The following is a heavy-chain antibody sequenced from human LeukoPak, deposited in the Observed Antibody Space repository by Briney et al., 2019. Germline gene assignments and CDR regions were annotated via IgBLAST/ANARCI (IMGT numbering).Heavy chain of an antibody. V-gene: IGHV4-34*01. CDR3: ARPQTYSSSSRGGFWFDY. CDR1: GGSFSGYY. D-gene: IGHD6-6*01. CDR2: INHSGST. Sequence: PSETLSLTCAVYGGSFSGYYWSWIRQPPGKGLEWIGEINHSGSTNYNPSLKSRVTISVDTSKNQFSLKLSSVTAADTAVYYCARPQTYSSSSRGGFWFDYWGQGTLDTVSS. J-gene: IGHJ4*02.